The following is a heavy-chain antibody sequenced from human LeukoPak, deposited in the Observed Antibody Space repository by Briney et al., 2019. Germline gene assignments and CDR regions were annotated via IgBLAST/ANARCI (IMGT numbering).Heavy chain of an antibody. Sequence: ASVKVSCRSSGYTFTGYYIHWVRQAPGQGLEWMGWINPNSGATNYAQNFQGRVTMTSDSSFNSAYMELSRLISDDTALYYCARAWVVPGEVRGYYFDYWGQGTLVTVSS. CDR1: GYTFTGYY. D-gene: IGHD3-3*01. CDR2: INPNSGAT. J-gene: IGHJ4*02. CDR3: ARAWVVPGEVRGYYFDY. V-gene: IGHV1-2*02.